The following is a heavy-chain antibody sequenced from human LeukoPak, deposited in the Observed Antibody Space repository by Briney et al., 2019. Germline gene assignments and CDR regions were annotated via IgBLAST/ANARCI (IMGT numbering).Heavy chain of an antibody. V-gene: IGHV3-30*02. J-gene: IGHJ6*03. CDR1: GFTFSSYG. CDR3: ASPTRDSSGYYMDV. CDR2: IRYDGSNK. D-gene: IGHD3-22*01. Sequence: PGGSLRLSCAASGFTFSSYGMHWVRQAPGKGLEWVAFIRYDGSNKYYADSVKGRFTISRDNSKNTLYLQMNSLRAEDTAVYYCASPTRDSSGYYMDVWGKGTTVTVSS.